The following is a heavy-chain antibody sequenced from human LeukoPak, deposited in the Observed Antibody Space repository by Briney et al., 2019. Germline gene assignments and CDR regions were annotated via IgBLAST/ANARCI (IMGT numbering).Heavy chain of an antibody. D-gene: IGHD3-22*01. J-gene: IGHJ4*02. V-gene: IGHV3-23*01. Sequence: GGSLRLSCAASGFTFSSYAMSWVRQAPGKGLEWVSAISGSGGSTYYADSVKGRFTISRDNSKNTLYLQVNSLRAEDTAVYYCAKDAKRDSSGYYGDYWGQGTLVTVSS. CDR3: AKDAKRDSSGYYGDY. CDR2: ISGSGGST. CDR1: GFTFSSYA.